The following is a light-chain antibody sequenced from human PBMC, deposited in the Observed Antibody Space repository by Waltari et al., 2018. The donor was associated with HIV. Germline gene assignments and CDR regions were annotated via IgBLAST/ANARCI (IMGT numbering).Light chain of an antibody. Sequence: QSVLTQPPSVSGAPGQRVTISCTGSSSTIGAGYDVHWYQQLPGTAPKLLIYGNSNRPSGVPDRCSGFKSGTSASLAITGLLAEDEADYYCQSYDSSLSVWVFGGGTKLTVL. V-gene: IGLV1-40*01. J-gene: IGLJ3*02. CDR2: GNS. CDR3: QSYDSSLSVWV. CDR1: SSTIGAGYD.